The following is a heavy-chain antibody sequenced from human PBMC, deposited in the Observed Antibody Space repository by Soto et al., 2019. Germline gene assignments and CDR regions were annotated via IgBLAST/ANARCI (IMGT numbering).Heavy chain of an antibody. Sequence: QVQLVESGGGLVQPGGSLRLSCAASGFTFSDYYMSWIRQAPGKGLEWVSYISSSSSYTNYADSVKGRFTISRDNAKNSLYLQMNSLRAEDTAVYYCARSIWFGEYSAWGQGTLVTVSS. V-gene: IGHV3-11*05. J-gene: IGHJ4*02. CDR1: GFTFSDYY. CDR3: ARSIWFGEYSA. CDR2: ISSSSSYT. D-gene: IGHD3-10*01.